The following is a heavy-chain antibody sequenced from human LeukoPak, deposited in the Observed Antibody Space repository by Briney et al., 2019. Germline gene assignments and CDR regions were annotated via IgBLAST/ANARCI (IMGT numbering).Heavy chain of an antibody. CDR3: AKTTGAIDHDY. V-gene: IGHV3-23*01. Sequence: PGGSLRLSCAASGFPFSGYSMTWVRQAPGKGLEWVSTVTSSGGSTYYADSVKGRFTNSRDNSKNTLYLQMNSLRAEDTAVYYCAKTTGAIDHDYWGQGTLVTVSS. J-gene: IGHJ4*02. D-gene: IGHD1-26*01. CDR1: GFPFSGYS. CDR2: VTSSGGST.